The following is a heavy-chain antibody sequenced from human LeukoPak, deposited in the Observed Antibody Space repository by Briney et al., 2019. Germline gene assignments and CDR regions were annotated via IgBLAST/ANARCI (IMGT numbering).Heavy chain of an antibody. CDR3: ARDGSGYSGYENFDY. Sequence: PSETLSLTCTVPGASISGYFWSWIRQPAGKGLEWIGRIYSSGNTNYNRSLKSRVTMSVDTSKNQFSLKLSSVTAADTAVYYCARDGSGYSGYENFDYWGQGTLVTVSS. J-gene: IGHJ4*02. D-gene: IGHD5-12*01. V-gene: IGHV4-4*07. CDR1: GASISGYF. CDR2: IYSSGNT.